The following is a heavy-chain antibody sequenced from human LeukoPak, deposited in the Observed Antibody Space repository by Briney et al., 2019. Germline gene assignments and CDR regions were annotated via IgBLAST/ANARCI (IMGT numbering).Heavy chain of an antibody. CDR3: ARGRITMIVVVPDY. CDR2: IDWNGGST. J-gene: IGHJ4*02. CDR1: GFIFDDYI. D-gene: IGHD3-22*01. V-gene: IGHV3-20*04. Sequence: GGSLRLSCAASGFIFDDYIMCWVRQAPGKGLEWVSDIDWNGGSTGYADSVKGRFTISRDNAKNSLYLQMNSLRAEDTAVYYCARGRITMIVVVPDYWGQGTLVTVSS.